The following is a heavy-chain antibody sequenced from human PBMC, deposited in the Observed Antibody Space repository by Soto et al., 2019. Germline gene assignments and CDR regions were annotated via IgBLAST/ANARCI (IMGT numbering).Heavy chain of an antibody. V-gene: IGHV3-33*01. Sequence: QVQLVESGGGVVQPGRSLRLSCAASGFTFSSYGMHWVRQAPGKGLEWVAVIWYDGSNKYYADSVKGRFTISRDNSKNTLYLQMNSLRAEDTAVYYCAREYYYDSSGYDYWGQGTLVTVSS. D-gene: IGHD3-22*01. J-gene: IGHJ4*02. CDR3: AREYYYDSSGYDY. CDR2: IWYDGSNK. CDR1: GFTFSSYG.